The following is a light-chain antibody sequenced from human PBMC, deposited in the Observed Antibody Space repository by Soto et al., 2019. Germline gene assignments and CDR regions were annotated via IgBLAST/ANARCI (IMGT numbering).Light chain of an antibody. V-gene: IGKV1-5*01. J-gene: IGKJ1*01. CDR1: QSISSW. CDR3: QQYNSYWT. CDR2: DAS. Sequence: DIQMTQSPSTLSASVGDRVTITCRASQSISSWLAWYQQKPGKAPKLLIYDASSLESGVPSRFSGSGSGTELTLTICSLQPDDFATYYCQQYNSYWTFGQGTKVDIK.